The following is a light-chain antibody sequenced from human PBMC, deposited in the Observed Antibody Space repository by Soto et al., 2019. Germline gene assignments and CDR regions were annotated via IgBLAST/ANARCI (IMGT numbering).Light chain of an antibody. CDR3: AAWDGSLDNYV. V-gene: IGLV1-44*01. Sequence: SGLTQPPSACGTPGQRITVSCSGSSSTIGRNTVNWYQQLPGTAPKLLIHSNNQRPSGVPDRFSGSKSGTSASLAISGLQSEDEADYYCAAWDGSLDNYVFGTGTKVTVL. CDR1: SSTIGRNT. CDR2: SNN. J-gene: IGLJ1*01.